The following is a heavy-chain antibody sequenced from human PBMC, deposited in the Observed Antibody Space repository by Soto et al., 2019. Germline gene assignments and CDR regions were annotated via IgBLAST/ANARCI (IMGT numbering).Heavy chain of an antibody. J-gene: IGHJ1*01. CDR1: GGTFSSYA. D-gene: IGHD3-10*01. CDR3: GMSRFRKRWPRESAEYSQH. CDR2: IIRIFGTT. Sequence: QVQLVQSGAEVKKPGSSVKVSCKASGGTFSSYAISWVRQAPGQGLEWMGGIIRIFGTTNYAQKFQGRVNITAAESTITAYMELSSLRSEDTAVYYRGMSRFRKRWPRESAEYSQHWGQGTLVNVSS. V-gene: IGHV1-69*01.